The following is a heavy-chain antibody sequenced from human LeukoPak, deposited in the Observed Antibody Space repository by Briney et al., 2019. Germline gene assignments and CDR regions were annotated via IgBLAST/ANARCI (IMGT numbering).Heavy chain of an antibody. D-gene: IGHD4-17*01. Sequence: SETLSLTCTVSGGSISSYYWNWIRQPPGKGLEWIGYIYYSGTTNYNPSLKSRVSMSVDTSKNQFPLKLSSVTAADTAVYYCARDYGDYGDASDIWGQGTMVTVSS. CDR3: ARDYGDYGDASDI. V-gene: IGHV4-59*01. J-gene: IGHJ3*02. CDR2: IYYSGTT. CDR1: GGSISSYY.